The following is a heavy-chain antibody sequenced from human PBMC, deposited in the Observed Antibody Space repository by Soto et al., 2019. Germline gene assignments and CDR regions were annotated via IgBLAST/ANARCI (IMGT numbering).Heavy chain of an antibody. Sequence: ASLKVSCKASGGTFNSYTISWVRQAPGQGLEWMGRIIPILGIANYAQKFQGRVTITADKSTSTAYMELSSLRSEDTAVYYCAREGGCSGGSCNVRDIGRKGKRVTVS. CDR3: AREGGCSGGSCNVRDI. CDR2: IIPILGIA. V-gene: IGHV1-69*04. D-gene: IGHD2-15*01. J-gene: IGHJ3*02. CDR1: GGTFNSYT.